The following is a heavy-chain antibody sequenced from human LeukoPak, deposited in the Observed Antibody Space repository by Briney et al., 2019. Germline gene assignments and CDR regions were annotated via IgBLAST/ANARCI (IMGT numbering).Heavy chain of an antibody. J-gene: IGHJ6*03. CDR3: ARAGQVVLLHYYYYMDV. CDR2: IIPIFGTA. Sequence: SVKVSCKASGGTFSSYAISWVRQAPGQGLEWMGGIIPIFGTANYAQKFQGRVTMTRDTSISTAYMELSRLRSDDTAVYYCARAGQVVLLHYYYYMDVWGKGTTVTVFS. CDR1: GGTFSSYA. V-gene: IGHV1-69*05. D-gene: IGHD6-6*01.